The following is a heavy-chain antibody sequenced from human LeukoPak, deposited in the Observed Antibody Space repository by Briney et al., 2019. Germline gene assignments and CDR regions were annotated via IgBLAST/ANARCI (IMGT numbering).Heavy chain of an antibody. CDR1: EFTVKTNY. D-gene: IGHD2-15*01. J-gene: IGHJ4*02. CDR2: IYTDGNT. Sequence: GGSLRLSGAGSEFTVKTNYMSWVRQAPGKGLEWVSTIYTDGNTYCADSAKGRFIISRDNSKNTLYLQMNSLRVDDTAVYYCSRGGGAFCGTSCYRNFDYWGQGTLVTVSS. CDR3: SRGGGAFCGTSCYRNFDY. V-gene: IGHV3-66*01.